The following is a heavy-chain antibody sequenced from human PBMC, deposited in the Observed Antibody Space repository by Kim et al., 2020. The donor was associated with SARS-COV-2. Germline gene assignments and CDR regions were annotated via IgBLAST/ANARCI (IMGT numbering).Heavy chain of an antibody. Sequence: GGSLRLSCAASGFTFSDYYMTWIRQAPGKGLEWVSYISSRGSNIYYADSVKGRFTISRDNAKSSLYLQLDSLRAEDTAVYYCARRYCAGDTCYVLDYWG. CDR1: GFTFSDYY. J-gene: IGHJ4*01. V-gene: IGHV3-11*01. CDR2: ISSRGSNI. D-gene: IGHD2-15*01. CDR3: ARRYCAGDTCYVLDY.